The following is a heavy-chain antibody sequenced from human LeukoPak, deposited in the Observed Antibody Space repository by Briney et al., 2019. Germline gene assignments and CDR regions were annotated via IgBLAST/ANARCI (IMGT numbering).Heavy chain of an antibody. Sequence: SETLSLTCTVCGGPISSSCSYWGWVRQPPGKGLEWIGSIYYSGSTSYNPSLKSRVTISVDTSKNQFSLRLTSVTAADTAVYYCAIATHVDYFDAFDIWGQGTMVTVSS. J-gene: IGHJ3*02. CDR3: AIATHVDYFDAFDI. CDR1: GGPISSSCSY. D-gene: IGHD4-17*01. CDR2: IYYSGST. V-gene: IGHV4-39*01.